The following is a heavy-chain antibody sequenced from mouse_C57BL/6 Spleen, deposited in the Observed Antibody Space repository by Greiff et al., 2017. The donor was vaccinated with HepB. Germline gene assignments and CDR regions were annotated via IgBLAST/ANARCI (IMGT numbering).Heavy chain of an antibody. CDR1: GFTFSSYA. CDR2: ISDGGSYT. J-gene: IGHJ4*01. Sequence: EVQVVESGGGLVKPGGSLKLSCAASGFTFSSYAMSWVRQTPEKRLEWVATISDGGSYTYYPDNVKGRFTISRDNAKNNLYLQMSHLKSEDTAMYYCARDRRMYSNYDYYAMDYWGQGTSVTVSS. CDR3: ARDRRMYSNYDYYAMDY. V-gene: IGHV5-4*01. D-gene: IGHD2-5*01.